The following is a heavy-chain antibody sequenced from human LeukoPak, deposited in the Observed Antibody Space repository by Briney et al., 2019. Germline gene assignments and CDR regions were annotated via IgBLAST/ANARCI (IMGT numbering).Heavy chain of an antibody. CDR2: IYYSGST. CDR3: ARHRITMVREVKGYFDY. D-gene: IGHD3-10*01. Sequence: SETLSLTCTVSGGSISSSSYYWGWIRQPPGKGLEWIGSIYYSGSTYYNPSLKSRVTISVDTSKNQFSLKLSSVTAADTAVYYCARHRITMVREVKGYFDYWGQGTLVTVSS. V-gene: IGHV4-39*01. CDR1: GGSISSSSYY. J-gene: IGHJ4*02.